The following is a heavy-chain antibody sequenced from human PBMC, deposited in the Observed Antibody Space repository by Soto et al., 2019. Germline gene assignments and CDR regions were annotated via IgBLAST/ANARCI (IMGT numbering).Heavy chain of an antibody. V-gene: IGHV1-18*01. CDR3: ASELEKRCYDSSGYPYYSYGMDV. J-gene: IGHJ6*02. Sequence: SVKVSCKASGYTFTSYGISWVRQSPGQGLEWMGWISAYNGNTNYAQKLQGRVTMTTDTSTSTAYMELRSLRSDDTAVHYRASELEKRCYDSSGYPYYSYGMDVWG. D-gene: IGHD3-22*01. CDR2: ISAYNGNT. CDR1: GYTFTSYG.